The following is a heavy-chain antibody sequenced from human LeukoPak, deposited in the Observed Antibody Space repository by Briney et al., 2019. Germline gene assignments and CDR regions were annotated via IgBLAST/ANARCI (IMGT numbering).Heavy chain of an antibody. D-gene: IGHD4-11*01. J-gene: IGHJ4*02. CDR2: ISSSSSTI. CDR1: GFTFSSYS. CDR3: ARDVPKTTVTTGNFDN. Sequence: GGSLRLSCAASGFTFSSYSMNWVRQAPGKGLEWVSYISSSSSTIYYADSVKGRFTISRDNAKNSLYLQMNSLRAEDTAVYYCARDVPKTTVTTGNFDNWGQGTLVTVSS. V-gene: IGHV3-48*01.